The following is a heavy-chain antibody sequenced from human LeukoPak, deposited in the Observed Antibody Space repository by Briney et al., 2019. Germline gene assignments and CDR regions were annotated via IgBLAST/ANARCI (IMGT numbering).Heavy chain of an antibody. J-gene: IGHJ3*02. CDR2: ITAYDGDT. D-gene: IGHD1-1*01. Sequence: ASVKVSCKASGFSLPSYGISWVRQAPGQGLEWIGWITAYDGDTNYAEKFQGRVTMATDTSTSTASMELWSLRSDDTAVYYCARDWQLPSGPDVFDIWGQGTVVTVSS. V-gene: IGHV1-18*01. CDR3: ARDWQLPSGPDVFDI. CDR1: GFSLPSYG.